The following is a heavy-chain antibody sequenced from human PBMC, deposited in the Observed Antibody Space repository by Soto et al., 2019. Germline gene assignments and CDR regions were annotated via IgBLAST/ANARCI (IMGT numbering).Heavy chain of an antibody. CDR3: VRDQWANPY. V-gene: IGHV3-11*01. CDR2: ISGSVYTI. J-gene: IGHJ4*02. CDR1: GCTFSDYH. Sequence: QVQLVESGGGSDKPGGSLRLSCEASGCTFSDYHMNWMRQAPGKGLEWVSYISGSVYTIYYADSVKGRFTISRDNAKNLLYLQMNRLRVEDTALYFCVRDQWANPYWGQGTPVTASS. D-gene: IGHD2-8*01.